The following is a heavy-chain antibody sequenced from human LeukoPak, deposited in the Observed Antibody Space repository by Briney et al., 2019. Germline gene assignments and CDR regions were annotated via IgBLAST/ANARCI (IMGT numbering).Heavy chain of an antibody. CDR2: ISAYNGKT. V-gene: IGHV1-18*01. Sequence: ASVNVSCKASGYEFSSYGISWVRQAPGQGLEWMGWISAYNGKTKYAEKFQGRLTMTTETSTSTAYMELRSLTSADTAVYYCSEDYPRDEYVRGSYRYSRRGFDNWGQGKLVTASS. D-gene: IGHD3-16*02. CDR3: SEDYPRDEYVRGSYRYSRRGFDN. CDR1: GYEFSSYG. J-gene: IGHJ4*03.